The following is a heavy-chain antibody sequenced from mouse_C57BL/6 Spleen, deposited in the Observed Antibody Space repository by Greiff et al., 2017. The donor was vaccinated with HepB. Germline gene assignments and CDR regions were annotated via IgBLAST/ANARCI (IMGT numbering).Heavy chain of an antibody. Sequence: QVQLQQSGAELVKPGASVKMSCKASGYTFTSYWITWVKQRPGQGLEWIGDIYPGSGSTNYNEKFKSKATLTVDTSSNTAYMQLSSLTSEDSAVYYCARDPSYYDGSSHDYWGQGTTLTVSS. J-gene: IGHJ2*01. CDR3: ARDPSYYDGSSHDY. CDR1: GYTFTSYW. V-gene: IGHV1-55*01. D-gene: IGHD1-1*01. CDR2: IYPGSGST.